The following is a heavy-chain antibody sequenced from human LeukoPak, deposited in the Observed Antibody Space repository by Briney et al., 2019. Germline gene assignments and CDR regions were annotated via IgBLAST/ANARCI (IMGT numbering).Heavy chain of an antibody. V-gene: IGHV3-23*01. CDR3: AKEGGATTLYYYYYYMDV. D-gene: IGHD1-14*01. J-gene: IGHJ6*03. CDR2: ISGSGGST. Sequence: GGSLRLSCAASGFTFSSYAMSLVRQAPGKGLEWVSAISGSGGSTYYADSVKGRFTISRDNSKNTLYLQMNSLRAEDTAVYYCAKEGGATTLYYYYYYMDVWGKGTTVTVSS. CDR1: GFTFSSYA.